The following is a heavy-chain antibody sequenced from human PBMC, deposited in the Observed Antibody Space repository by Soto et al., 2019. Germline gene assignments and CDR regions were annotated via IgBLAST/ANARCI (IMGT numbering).Heavy chain of an antibody. D-gene: IGHD3-3*01. Sequence: QVQLQESGPGLVKPSGTLSLTCAVSGDSISSHDWWSWVRQPPNKGLEWIAEIHHSGGTIYNPSLMSRATISVDNSKNQFSLKLISATAADTAVYYCVRNGYYSLDYWGQGTLVSVSS. CDR3: VRNGYYSLDY. CDR1: GDSISSHDW. CDR2: IHHSGGT. V-gene: IGHV4-4*02. J-gene: IGHJ4*02.